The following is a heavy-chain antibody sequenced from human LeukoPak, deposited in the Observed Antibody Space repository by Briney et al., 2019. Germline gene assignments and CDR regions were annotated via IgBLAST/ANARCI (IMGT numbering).Heavy chain of an antibody. CDR1: GFTFSSYA. CDR2: ISGSGGST. J-gene: IGHJ4*02. CDR3: ATPNDSSGYYSWHFDY. V-gene: IGHV3-23*01. D-gene: IGHD3-22*01. Sequence: GGSLRLSCAASGFTFSSYAMSWVRQAPGKGLEWVSAISGSGGSTYYADSVKGRFTISRDNSKNTLYLQMNSLRAEDTAVYYCATPNDSSGYYSWHFDYWGQGTLVTVSS.